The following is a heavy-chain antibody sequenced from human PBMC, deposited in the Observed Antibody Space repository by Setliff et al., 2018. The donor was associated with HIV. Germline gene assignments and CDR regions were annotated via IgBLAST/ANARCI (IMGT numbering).Heavy chain of an antibody. Sequence: SVKVSCKASGNSFHSYAFSWVRQAPGQGLEWMGGIIPLFGSANYAQKFQGRVTITADESTSTVYMEVSGLGFEDTAVYFCAKDGPTVIEGSYMDVWGKGTTVTVSS. J-gene: IGHJ6*03. CDR3: AKDGPTVIEGSYMDV. V-gene: IGHV1-69*13. D-gene: IGHD4-4*01. CDR2: IIPLFGSA. CDR1: GNSFHSYA.